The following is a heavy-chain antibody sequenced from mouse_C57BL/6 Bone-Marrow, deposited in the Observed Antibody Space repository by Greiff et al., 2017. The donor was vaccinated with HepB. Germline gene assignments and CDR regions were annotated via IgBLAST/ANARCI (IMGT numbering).Heavy chain of an antibody. Sequence: QVQLQQSGAELARPGASVKLSCKASGYTFTSYGISWVKQRTGQGLEWIGEIYPRSGNTYYNEKFKGKATLTADKSSSTAYMELRSLTSEDSAVYFCASGEDYDDWYFDVWGTGTTVTVSS. J-gene: IGHJ1*03. V-gene: IGHV1-81*01. CDR3: ASGEDYDDWYFDV. D-gene: IGHD2-4*01. CDR2: IYPRSGNT. CDR1: GYTFTSYG.